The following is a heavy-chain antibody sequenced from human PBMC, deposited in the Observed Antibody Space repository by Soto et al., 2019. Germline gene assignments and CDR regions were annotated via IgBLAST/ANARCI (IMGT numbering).Heavy chain of an antibody. V-gene: IGHV4-59*01. J-gene: IGHJ2*01. CDR1: CGSISSFY. D-gene: IGHD5-18*01. CDR3: ARERTQLWSLTGYFDL. CDR2: IYYSGST. Sequence: SGTPFLPCTVSCGSISSFYWGRIRQPPGKGLEWIGYIYYSGSTNYNPSLKSRVTISVDTSKNQFSLKLSSVTAADTAVYYCARERTQLWSLTGYFDLWGRGTLVTVSS.